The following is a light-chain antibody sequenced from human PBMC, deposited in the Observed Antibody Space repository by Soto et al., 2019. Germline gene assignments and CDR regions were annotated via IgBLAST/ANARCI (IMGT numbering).Light chain of an antibody. V-gene: IGLV2-14*01. CDR2: EVT. Sequence: SALTQPASVSGSPGQSITISCTGTSSDVGGYNYVSWYQQHSGKAPKLMIYEVTNRPSGVSNRFSGSKSGNTASLTISGLQAEDEAEYYCSSYTRTKTLLFGGGTKVTVL. CDR1: SSDVGGYNY. CDR3: SSYTRTKTLL. J-gene: IGLJ2*01.